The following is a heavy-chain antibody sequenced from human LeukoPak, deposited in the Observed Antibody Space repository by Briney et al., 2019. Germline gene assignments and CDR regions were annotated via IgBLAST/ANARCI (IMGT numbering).Heavy chain of an antibody. Sequence: SVKVSCKASGFTFTSSAVQWVRQARGQRLEWIGWIVVGSGNTNYAQKFQERVTITRDMSTSTAYMELSSLRSEDTAVYYCAAPPRSSWYYMDVWGKGTTVTVSS. V-gene: IGHV1-58*01. CDR1: GFTFTSSA. J-gene: IGHJ6*03. CDR2: IVVGSGNT. CDR3: AAPPRSSWYYMDV. D-gene: IGHD6-13*01.